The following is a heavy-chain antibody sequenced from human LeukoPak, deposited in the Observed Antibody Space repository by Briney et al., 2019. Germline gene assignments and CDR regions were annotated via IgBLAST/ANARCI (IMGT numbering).Heavy chain of an antibody. Sequence: GGSLRLSCAVSGINFRGYWMAWVRRAPGKGLEWVANMKQDGSEKYYVDSVKGRFTISRDNAKNSLYLEMNSLRVEDTAVYYCARDLGHTGYDLYDYWGRGTLVTVSS. V-gene: IGHV3-7*01. CDR1: GINFRGYW. D-gene: IGHD5-12*01. CDR3: ARDLGHTGYDLYDY. J-gene: IGHJ4*02. CDR2: MKQDGSEK.